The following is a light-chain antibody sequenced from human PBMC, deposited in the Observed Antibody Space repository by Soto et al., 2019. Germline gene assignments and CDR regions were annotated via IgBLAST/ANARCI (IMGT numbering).Light chain of an antibody. V-gene: IGKV3-15*01. J-gene: IGKJ5*01. Sequence: EIVLAHSPATLSLSPGERATLSCRATQSINSFLAWYQQKPGQAPRLLXYDASTRATGIPARFSGSGSGTEFTLTISSLQSEDFAVYYCQQYNNWPPITFGQGTRLEIK. CDR3: QQYNNWPPIT. CDR2: DAS. CDR1: QSINSF.